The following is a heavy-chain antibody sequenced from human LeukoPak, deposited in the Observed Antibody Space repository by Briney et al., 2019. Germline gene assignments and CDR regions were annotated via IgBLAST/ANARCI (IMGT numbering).Heavy chain of an antibody. CDR2: IYYSVTT. CDR3: ARATKTGEREAFDI. D-gene: IGHD3-16*01. Sequence: MTSETLSLTCTVSGGSISSSDYYWGWIRQPPGKGLEWIGSIYYSVTTYYNPSLKSRVTISVDTSKNQFSLKLNSVTAADTAVYYCARATKTGEREAFDIWGQGTMVTVSS. V-gene: IGHV4-39*07. J-gene: IGHJ3*02. CDR1: GGSISSSDYY.